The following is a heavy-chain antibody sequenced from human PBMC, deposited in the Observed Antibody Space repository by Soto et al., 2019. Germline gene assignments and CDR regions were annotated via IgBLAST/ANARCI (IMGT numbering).Heavy chain of an antibody. CDR3: TRGGDPYKTGH. J-gene: IGHJ4*02. V-gene: IGHV4-59*01. CDR2: IYYSGST. Sequence: PSETLSLTCAVHTESFSTYYWSWIRQPPGKGLEWIGYIYYSGSTNYNPSLKGRFTISVDTSKNQFSLKLTSVNTADTAIYYCTRGGDPYKTGHWGQGTLVTVSS. D-gene: IGHD2-21*01. CDR1: TESFSTYY.